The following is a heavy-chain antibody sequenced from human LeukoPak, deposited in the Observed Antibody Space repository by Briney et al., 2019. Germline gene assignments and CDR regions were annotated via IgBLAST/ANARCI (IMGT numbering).Heavy chain of an antibody. CDR3: STTYYYDSSEGY. J-gene: IGHJ4*02. CDR1: GFTFSNAW. V-gene: IGHV3-15*07. D-gene: IGHD3-22*01. CDR2: IKSKTDGGTT. Sequence: GGSPRLSCAASGFTFSNAWMNWVRQAPGKGLEWVGRIKSKTDGGTTDYAAPVKGRFTISRDDSKNTLYLQMNSLKTEDTAVYYCSTTYYYDSSEGYWGQGTLVTVSS.